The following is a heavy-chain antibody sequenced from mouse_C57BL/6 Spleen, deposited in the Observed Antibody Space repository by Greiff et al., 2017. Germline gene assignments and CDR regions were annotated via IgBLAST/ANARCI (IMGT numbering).Heavy chain of an antibody. J-gene: IGHJ2*01. Sequence: VQLQQSGPGLVQPSQSLSITCTVSGFSLPSYGVHWVRQSPGKGLEWLGVIWSGGSTDYNAAFISRLSISKDNSKSQVFFKMNSLQADDTAIDSGARNRGNWEDYVDYWGQGTTLTVSS. CDR3: ARNRGNWEDYVDY. CDR2: IWSGGST. CDR1: GFSLPSYG. D-gene: IGHD4-1*01. V-gene: IGHV2-2*01.